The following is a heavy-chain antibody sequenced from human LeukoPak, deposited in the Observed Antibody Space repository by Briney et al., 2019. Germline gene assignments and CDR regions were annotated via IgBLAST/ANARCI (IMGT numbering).Heavy chain of an antibody. CDR3: ARAKALAMFSSDY. J-gene: IGHJ4*02. V-gene: IGHV3-7*03. D-gene: IGHD3-10*02. CDR2: IKQDGSEE. Sequence: PGGSLRLSCAASGFTFSNYWMSWVRQTPGKGLEWVANIKQDGSEEYYVGSVKGRFIISRDNAKNSLYLQMNSLRVEDTAVYYCARAKALAMFSSDYWGQGTLVTVSS. CDR1: GFTFSNYW.